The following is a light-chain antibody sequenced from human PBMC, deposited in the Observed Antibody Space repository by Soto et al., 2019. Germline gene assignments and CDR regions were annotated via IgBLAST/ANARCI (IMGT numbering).Light chain of an antibody. Sequence: EISLTQSPATLSWSPGERATPSWGASQSVRSYLDWYQKKNGQAPRLLIYDASNRATGIPARWSGSRGGAELTITTNSMKYEDFVVYYCQPYYSWSLTFGGGTKVDIK. V-gene: IGKV3-11*01. J-gene: IGKJ4*01. CDR1: QSVRSY. CDR3: QPYYSWSLT. CDR2: DAS.